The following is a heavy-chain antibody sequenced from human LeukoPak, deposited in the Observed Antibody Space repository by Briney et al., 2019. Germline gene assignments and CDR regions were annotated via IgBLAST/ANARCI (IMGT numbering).Heavy chain of an antibody. V-gene: IGHV3-7*01. CDR3: ARDHYYFDY. J-gene: IGHJ4*02. CDR1: GFTFSSYW. Sequence: GGSLRLSCAASGFTFSSYWMSWVRQASGKGLEWVTNIKQDGSEKYYVDSVKGRFTISRDNAKNSLYLRMNSLRAEDTAVSYCARDHYYFDYWGQGTLVTVSS. CDR2: IKQDGSEK.